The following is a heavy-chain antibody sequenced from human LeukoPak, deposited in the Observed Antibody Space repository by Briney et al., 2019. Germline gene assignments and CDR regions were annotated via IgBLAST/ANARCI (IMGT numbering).Heavy chain of an antibody. Sequence: PSETLSLTCTVSGGSISSYYWSWIRQPAGKGLEWIGRIYTSGSTNYNPSLKSRVTMSVDTSKNQFSLKLSSVTAADTAVYYCARDSTRYSYGPGYFDLWGRGTLVTVSS. CDR3: ARDSTRYSYGPGYFDL. CDR1: GGSISSYY. CDR2: IYTSGST. J-gene: IGHJ2*01. D-gene: IGHD5-18*01. V-gene: IGHV4-4*07.